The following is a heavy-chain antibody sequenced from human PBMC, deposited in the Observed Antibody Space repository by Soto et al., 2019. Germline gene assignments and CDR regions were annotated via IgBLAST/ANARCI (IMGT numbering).Heavy chain of an antibody. V-gene: IGHV3-23*01. J-gene: IGHJ5*02. CDR1: GFTFGNYA. CDR3: AKDRGPYCSGGICYPPSWFDP. CDR2: ITGIDGRT. D-gene: IGHD2-15*01. Sequence: LRLSCVGSGFTFGNYAMSWVRQAPGKGLEWVSSITGIDGRTYYADSVKGRFTISRDNPKNTLYLQMNNLRAEDTAMFYCAKDRGPYCSGGICYPPSWFDPWGQGTQVTVSS.